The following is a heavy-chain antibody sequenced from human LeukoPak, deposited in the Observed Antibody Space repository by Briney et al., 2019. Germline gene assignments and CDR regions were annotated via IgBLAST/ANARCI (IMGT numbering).Heavy chain of an antibody. J-gene: IGHJ4*02. CDR3: ARDIGYSSRD. CDR1: GFTFSSYT. CDR2: ININGGRT. D-gene: IGHD6-13*01. V-gene: IGHV3-64*04. Sequence: GGSLRLSCSVSGFTFSSYTMHWVRQAPGKGLEYVSSININGGRTYYADSVKGRFTISRDNAKNTLYLQMNSLRAEDTAVYYCARDIGYSSRDWGQGTLVTVSS.